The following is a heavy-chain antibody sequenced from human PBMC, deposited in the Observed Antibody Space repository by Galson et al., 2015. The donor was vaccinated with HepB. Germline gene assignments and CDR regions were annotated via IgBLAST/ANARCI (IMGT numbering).Heavy chain of an antibody. D-gene: IGHD2-2*02. CDR2: IYKGGST. V-gene: IGHV3-66*01. CDR1: GFTVSNNN. CDR3: SYCSSPSCYNMALDY. Sequence: SLRLSCAASGFTVSNNNMNWVRQAPGKGLEWVSVIYKGGSTYYADSVKGRFTISRDNSKNTLYLQMNSLRAEDTAAYYCSYCSSPSCYNMALDYWGQGTLVTVSS. J-gene: IGHJ4*02.